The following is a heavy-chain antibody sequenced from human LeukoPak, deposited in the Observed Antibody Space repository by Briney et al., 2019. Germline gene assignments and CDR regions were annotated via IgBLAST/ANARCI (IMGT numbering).Heavy chain of an antibody. D-gene: IGHD4-17*01. CDR1: GGTFSSYA. V-gene: IGHV1-69*04. Sequence: SVKVSCESSGGTFSSYAISWVRQAPGHGLEWMGRIIPIFGIANYAQKFQGRVTITADKSTSTAYMELSSLRSEDTAVYYCARDKGDYKYYYYGMDAWGQGTTVTVSS. CDR2: IIPIFGIA. CDR3: ARDKGDYKYYYYGMDA. J-gene: IGHJ6*02.